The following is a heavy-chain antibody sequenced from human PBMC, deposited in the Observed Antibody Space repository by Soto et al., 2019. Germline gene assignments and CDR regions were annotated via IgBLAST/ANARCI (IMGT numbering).Heavy chain of an antibody. J-gene: IGHJ4*02. D-gene: IGHD6-13*01. V-gene: IGHV4-39*01. CDR1: GGSARSSSYY. Sequence: QMRLQESGPGRVKSSETLSLTCTISGGSARSSSYYWGWIRQPPGKGLEWIASIYYSGRTHNNPALKSRVTMSIDTYTNPSSLKKNAVTAAGTAVYSCARHEGGAAADRPLDYWGQGTLVTVSS. CDR3: ARHEGGAAADRPLDY. CDR2: IYYSGRT.